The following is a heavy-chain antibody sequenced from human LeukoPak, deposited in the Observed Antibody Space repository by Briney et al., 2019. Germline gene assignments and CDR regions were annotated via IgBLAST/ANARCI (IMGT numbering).Heavy chain of an antibody. J-gene: IGHJ4*01. CDR2: INPNSGGT. V-gene: IGHV1-2*02. D-gene: IGHD1-7*01. CDR3: ARDLTGTTSWDLDY. CDR1: GYTSTGCY. Sequence: ASVKVSCKASGYTSTGCYMHWVRQAPGQGLEWMGWINPNSGGTNYAQKFQGRVTMTRDTSISTAYMELSRLRSDDTAVYYCARDLTGTTSWDLDYWGQEPWSPSPQ.